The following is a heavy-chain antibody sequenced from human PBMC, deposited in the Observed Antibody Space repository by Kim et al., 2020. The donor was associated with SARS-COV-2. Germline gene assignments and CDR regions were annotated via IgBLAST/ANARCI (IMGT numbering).Heavy chain of an antibody. CDR3: ARENGVYSGYAKLAAAAPDAFDI. CDR2: IYYSGST. D-gene: IGHD5-12*01. CDR1: GGSISSGGYY. J-gene: IGHJ3*02. V-gene: IGHV4-31*03. Sequence: SETLSLTCTVSGGSISSGGYYWSWIRQHPGKGLEWIGYIYYSGSTYYNPSLKSRVTISVDTSKNQFSLKLSSVTAADTAVYYCARENGVYSGYAKLAAAAPDAFDIWGQGTMVTVSS.